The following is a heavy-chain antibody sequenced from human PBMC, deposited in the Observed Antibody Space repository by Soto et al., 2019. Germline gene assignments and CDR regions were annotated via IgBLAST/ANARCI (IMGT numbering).Heavy chain of an antibody. D-gene: IGHD2-2*01. V-gene: IGHV4-31*03. CDR2: IYYSGST. CDR3: AREFDCSSTSCYVGGNWFDP. CDR1: GGSISSGGYY. J-gene: IGHJ5*02. Sequence: QVQLQESGPGLVKPSQTLSLTCTVSGGSISSGGYYWSWIRQHPGKGREWIGYIYYSGSTYYNPSLKSRVTISVGTSKDQFSLKLSSVTAADTAVYYCAREFDCSSTSCYVGGNWFDPWGQGTLVTVSS.